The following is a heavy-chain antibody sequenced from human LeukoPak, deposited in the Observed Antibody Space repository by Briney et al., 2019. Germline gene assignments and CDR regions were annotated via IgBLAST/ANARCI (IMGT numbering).Heavy chain of an antibody. V-gene: IGHV3-64D*09. D-gene: IGHD1-26*01. CDR3: VKDPSGNYFYFDY. J-gene: IGHJ4*02. Sequence: PGGSLRLSCSASGFTFSSFAMFWVRQAPGKGLEYVSGISSDGGRTNYADSVKARFTISRVNSKVTLYLQMTSLRPEDTAIYYCVKDPSGNYFYFDYWGQGTLVTVSS. CDR1: GFTFSSFA. CDR2: ISSDGGRT.